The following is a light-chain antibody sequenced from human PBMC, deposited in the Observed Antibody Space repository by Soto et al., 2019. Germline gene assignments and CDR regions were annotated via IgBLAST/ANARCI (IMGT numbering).Light chain of an antibody. CDR2: GAS. CDR1: QSVSSN. J-gene: IGKJ5*01. CDR3: QQYNNWPPGNT. Sequence: EIVMTQSPATLSVSPGERATLSCRASQSVSSNLAWYLQKPGQAPRLLIYGASTRATGIPARFSGSGSGTEFTLTISSLQSEDFAVYYCQQYNNWPPGNTFGQGTRLEIK. V-gene: IGKV3-15*01.